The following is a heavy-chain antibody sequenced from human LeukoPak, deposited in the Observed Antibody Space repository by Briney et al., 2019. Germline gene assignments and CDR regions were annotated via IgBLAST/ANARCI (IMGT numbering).Heavy chain of an antibody. V-gene: IGHV1-24*01. CDR2: FYPEDGET. Sequence: ASVKVSCKVSGYTLTELSMHGVRQASGKGVEWMGGFYPEDGETIYAQKFQRRVTMTEDTSTDTAYMELSSLRSEDTAVYYCATDSGSYPGWVTGDAFDIWGQGTLVTVSS. CDR3: ATDSGSYPGWVTGDAFDI. D-gene: IGHD1-26*01. CDR1: GYTLTELS. J-gene: IGHJ3*02.